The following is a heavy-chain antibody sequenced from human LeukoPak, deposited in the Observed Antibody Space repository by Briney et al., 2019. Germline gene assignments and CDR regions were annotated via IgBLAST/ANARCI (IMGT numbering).Heavy chain of an antibody. CDR3: ARARNGDSLFDY. J-gene: IGHJ4*02. CDR1: GFTFSSYW. V-gene: IGHV3-74*01. Sequence: GRSLRLSCAASGFTFSSYWMHWVRQAPGKGLVWVSRFSSDGSSTTYADSVKGRFTISRDNAKNTLYLQMNSLRAEDTAVYYCARARNGDSLFDYWGQGTLVTVSS. CDR2: FSSDGSST. D-gene: IGHD4-17*01.